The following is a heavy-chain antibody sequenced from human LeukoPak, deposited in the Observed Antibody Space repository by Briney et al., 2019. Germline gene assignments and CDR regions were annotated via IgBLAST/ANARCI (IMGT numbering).Heavy chain of an antibody. D-gene: IGHD3-9*01. CDR1: GFTFSSYW. J-gene: IGHJ4*02. V-gene: IGHV3-74*01. CDR3: ARGGDSLNFDY. Sequence: PGGSLRLSCAASGFTFSSYWMHWVRQAPGKGLVWVSRINSDGSSTSYADSVKGRFTISRDNAKNTPYLLMNSLRAEDTAVYYCARGGDSLNFDYWGQGTLVTVSS. CDR2: INSDGSST.